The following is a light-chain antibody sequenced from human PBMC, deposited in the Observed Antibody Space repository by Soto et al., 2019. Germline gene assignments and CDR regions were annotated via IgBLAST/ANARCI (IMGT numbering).Light chain of an antibody. CDR1: SGHSSYA. Sequence: QSVLTQSPSASASLGASVKLTCTLSSGHSSYAIAWHQQHPEKGPRYLMKLYSDGSHNKGDGIPDRFSGSSSGAERYLTISSLQSEDEADYYCQTWGTAFRVFGGGTQLTVL. J-gene: IGLJ3*02. V-gene: IGLV4-69*01. CDR3: QTWGTAFRV. CDR2: LYSDGSH.